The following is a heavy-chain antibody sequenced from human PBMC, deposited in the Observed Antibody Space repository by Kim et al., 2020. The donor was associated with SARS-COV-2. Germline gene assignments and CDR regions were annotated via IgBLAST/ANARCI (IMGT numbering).Heavy chain of an antibody. CDR2: ISYDGSNK. V-gene: IGHV3-30*18. Sequence: GGSLRLSCAASGFTFSSYGMHWVRQAPGKGLEWVAVISYDGSNKYYADSVKGRFTISRDNSKNTLYLQMNSLRAEDTAVYYCAKDSRVGGDEYYFDYWGQGTLVTVSS. CDR3: AKDSRVGGDEYYFDY. D-gene: IGHD3-16*01. CDR1: GFTFSSYG. J-gene: IGHJ4*02.